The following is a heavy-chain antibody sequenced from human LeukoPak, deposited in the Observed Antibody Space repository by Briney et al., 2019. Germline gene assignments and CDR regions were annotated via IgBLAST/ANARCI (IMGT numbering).Heavy chain of an antibody. CDR3: ARVLNPYNVVYYFDY. D-gene: IGHD2-15*01. CDR1: GYTFTGYY. J-gene: IGHJ4*02. V-gene: IGHV1-2*02. CDR2: INPNSGGT. Sequence: GASVKVSCKASGYTFTGYYMHWVRQAPGQGLEWMGWINPNSGGTNYAQKFQGRVTMTRDTSISTAYMELSRLRSDDTAVYYCARVLNPYNVVYYFDYWGQGTLVTVSS.